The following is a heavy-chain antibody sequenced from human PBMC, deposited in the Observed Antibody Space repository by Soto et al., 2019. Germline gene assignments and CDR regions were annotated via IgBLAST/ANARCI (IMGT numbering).Heavy chain of an antibody. CDR3: ARRMSSGWTGYGMDV. D-gene: IGHD6-19*01. J-gene: IGHJ6*02. CDR1: GYTFTSYD. CDR2: MNPNSGNS. V-gene: IGHV1-8*01. Sequence: ASVKVSCKASGYTFTSYDINWVRQATGQGLEWMGWMNPNSGNSGYAQKFQGRVTMTRNTSISTAYMELSSLRSEDTAVYYCARRMSSGWTGYGMDVWGQGTTVTVSS.